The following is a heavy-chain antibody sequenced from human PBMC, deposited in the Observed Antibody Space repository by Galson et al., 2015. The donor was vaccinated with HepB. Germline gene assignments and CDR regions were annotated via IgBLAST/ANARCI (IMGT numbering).Heavy chain of an antibody. J-gene: IGHJ4*02. CDR1: GFTFSDYW. D-gene: IGHD6-19*01. V-gene: IGHV3-74*01. CDR2: INFDGTSM. Sequence: SLRLSCAASGFTFSDYWMHWVRQAPGKGLVWVSFINFDGTSMRHADSVKGRFTISRDNADNTLYLQMNNLRAEDTAVYYCAREFAFGCGSYSHWGQGTLVTVSS. CDR3: AREFAFGCGSYSH.